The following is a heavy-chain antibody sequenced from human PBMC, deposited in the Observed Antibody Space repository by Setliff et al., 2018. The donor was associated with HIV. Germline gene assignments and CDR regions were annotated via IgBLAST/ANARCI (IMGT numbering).Heavy chain of an antibody. Sequence: SETLSLTCTVSGGSISSGGYYWSWIRQHPGKGLEWIGYIYYSGSTYYNPSLKSLVTISVDTSKNQFSLKLSSVTAADTAVYYCARVVGSTPYNFWSGYPYVYWFDPWGQGTLVTVYS. V-gene: IGHV4-31*01. CDR3: ARVVGSTPYNFWSGYPYVYWFDP. CDR1: GGSISSGGYY. CDR2: IYYSGST. J-gene: IGHJ5*02. D-gene: IGHD3-3*01.